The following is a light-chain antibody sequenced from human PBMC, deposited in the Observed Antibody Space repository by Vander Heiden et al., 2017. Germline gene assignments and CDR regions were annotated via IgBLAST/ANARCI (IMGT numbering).Light chain of an antibody. CDR2: DVT. Sequence: QSARAQPASVAVSPGQTVAISCTGTSSDVGGYDVVSWYQQQPGKAPKLMIDDVTNRPSGVSDRFSGSKSGNTASPTISGLQAEEEADYYCTSDTGSSTLYVFGTGTRVTVL. V-gene: IGLV2-14*03. CDR3: TSDTGSSTLYV. CDR1: SSDVGGYDV. J-gene: IGLJ1*01.